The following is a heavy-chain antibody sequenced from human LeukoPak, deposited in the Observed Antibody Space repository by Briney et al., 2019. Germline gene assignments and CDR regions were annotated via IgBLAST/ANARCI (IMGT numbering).Heavy chain of an antibody. Sequence: GASVKVSCKASGYTFTGYYMHWVRQAPGQGLEWMGWINPNSGGTNYAQKFQGRVTMTRDTSISTAYMELSRLRSDDTAVYYCARVHYYDSSGYYPYFDHWGQGTLVTVSS. CDR3: ARVHYYDSSGYYPYFDH. CDR2: INPNSGGT. CDR1: GYTFTGYY. J-gene: IGHJ4*02. V-gene: IGHV1-2*02. D-gene: IGHD3-22*01.